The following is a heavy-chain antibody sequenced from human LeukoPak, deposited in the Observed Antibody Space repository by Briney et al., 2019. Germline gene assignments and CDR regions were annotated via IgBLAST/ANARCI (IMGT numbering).Heavy chain of an antibody. D-gene: IGHD2-15*01. CDR1: GGTCSSYT. CDR2: IIPIFGTA. J-gene: IGHJ6*02. V-gene: IGHV1-69*01. Sequence: SVKVSCKASGGTCSSYTISWVLQAPGQGLEWMGGIIPIFGTANYAQKFQGRVTITADESTSTAYMELTSLRSEDTAVYYCASSGELRVYYYYYAMDIWGQGTTVTVSS. CDR3: ASSGELRVYYYYYAMDI.